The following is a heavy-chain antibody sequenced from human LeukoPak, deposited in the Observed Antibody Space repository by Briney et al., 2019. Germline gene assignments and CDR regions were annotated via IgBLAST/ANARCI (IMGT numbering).Heavy chain of an antibody. D-gene: IGHD3-10*01. J-gene: IGHJ4*02. CDR3: ARVADPFTGAYYFDY. V-gene: IGHV3-23*01. Sequence: GGSLRLSCAASGFTFSSYAMSWVRQAPGKGLEWVSAISGSGGSTYYADSVKGRFTISRDNSKNTLYLQMNSLRAEDTAVYYCARVADPFTGAYYFDYWGQGTLVTVSS. CDR1: GFTFSSYA. CDR2: ISGSGGST.